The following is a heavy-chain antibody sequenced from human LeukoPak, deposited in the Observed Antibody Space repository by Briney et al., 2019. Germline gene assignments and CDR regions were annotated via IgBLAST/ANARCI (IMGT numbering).Heavy chain of an antibody. J-gene: IGHJ4*02. Sequence: PSETLSLTCSVYGGSFSGYYWSWIRQPPGKGLEWIGEINHSGSTNYNPSLKSRVTISVDTSKNQFSLKLSSVTAADTAVYYCASDYGGNSGWGQGTLVTVSS. CDR1: GGSFSGYY. CDR2: INHSGST. CDR3: ASDYGGNSG. V-gene: IGHV4-34*01. D-gene: IGHD4-23*01.